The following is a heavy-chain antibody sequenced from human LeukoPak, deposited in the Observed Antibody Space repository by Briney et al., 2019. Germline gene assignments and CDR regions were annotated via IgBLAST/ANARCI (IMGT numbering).Heavy chain of an antibody. Sequence: GGSLRLSCVASGFTFREYGFHWVRQAPGKGLEWVAVMWNDGITGKYADSVRGRFSVSRDNSKNTVHLQMDSLRADDTSVYYCARDGSGWSSDYWGQGTLVTVSS. V-gene: IGHV3-33*01. CDR2: MWNDGITG. CDR1: GFTFREYG. CDR3: ARDGSGWSSDY. J-gene: IGHJ4*02. D-gene: IGHD6-19*01.